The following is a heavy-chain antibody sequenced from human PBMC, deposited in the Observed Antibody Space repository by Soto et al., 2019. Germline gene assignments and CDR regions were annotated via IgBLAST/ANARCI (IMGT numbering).Heavy chain of an antibody. CDR1: GDSISTVDYF. Sequence: SETLSLTCSVSGDSISTVDYFWAWIRQPPGQTLEYIGYIYKSATTYYNPSFESRVAISLDTSKSQFSLNVTSVTAADTAVYFCARGRYCLTGRCFPNWFDSWGQGTLVTVSS. CDR2: IYKSATT. J-gene: IGHJ5*01. CDR3: ARGRYCLTGRCFPNWFDS. V-gene: IGHV4-30-4*01. D-gene: IGHD2-15*01.